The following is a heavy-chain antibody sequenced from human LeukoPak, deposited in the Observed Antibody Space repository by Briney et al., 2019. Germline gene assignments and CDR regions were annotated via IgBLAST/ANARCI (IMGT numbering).Heavy chain of an antibody. CDR2: ISGSGGST. D-gene: IGHD6-25*01. Sequence: GGSLRLSCAGSGFTFSSYAMSWVRQAPGKGLEWVSAISGSGGSTYYADSVKGWFTISRDNPKNTLYLQMNSLRAEDTAVYYCAKGPGPGYHYYYMDVWGKGTTVTVSS. CDR1: GFTFSSYA. V-gene: IGHV3-23*01. J-gene: IGHJ6*03. CDR3: AKGPGPGYHYYYMDV.